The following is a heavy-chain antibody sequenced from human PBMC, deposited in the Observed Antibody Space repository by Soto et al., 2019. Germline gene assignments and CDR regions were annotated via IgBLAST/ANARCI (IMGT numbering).Heavy chain of an antibody. V-gene: IGHV4-61*01. Sequence: PSETLSLTCTVSGGSVSSGSYYWSWIRQPPGKGLEWIGYIYYSGSTNYNPSLKSRVTISVDTSKNQFSLKLSSVTAADTAMYYCAREEAVAGFFDYWGQGTLVTVSS. CDR1: GGSVSSGSYY. D-gene: IGHD6-19*01. CDR2: IYYSGST. J-gene: IGHJ4*02. CDR3: AREEAVAGFFDY.